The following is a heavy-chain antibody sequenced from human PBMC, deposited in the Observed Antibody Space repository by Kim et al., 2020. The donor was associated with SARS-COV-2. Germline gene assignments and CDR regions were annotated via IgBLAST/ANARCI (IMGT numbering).Heavy chain of an antibody. CDR2: INHSGST. D-gene: IGHD3-10*01. CDR3: ARGLRFYYYGSGSYGCYF. Sequence: SETLSLTCAVYGGSFSGYYWSWIRQPPGKGLEWIGEINHSGSTNYNPSLKSRVTISVDTSKNQFSLKLSSVTAADTAVYYCARGLRFYYYGSGSYGCYF. CDR1: GGSFSGYY. V-gene: IGHV4-34*01. J-gene: IGHJ4*01.